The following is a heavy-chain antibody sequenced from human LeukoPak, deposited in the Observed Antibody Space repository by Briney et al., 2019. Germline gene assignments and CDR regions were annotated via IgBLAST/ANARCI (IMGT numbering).Heavy chain of an antibody. CDR2: IYHSGTT. Sequence: PSETLSLTCTVSGGSISSYFWTWIRQPPGKGLEWIGYIYHSGTTNYNPSLKSRATISVDTNRSQFSLKLRSLTTGNLAVDYCAQKASSSPASSQQWGQGTLVTVSS. V-gene: IGHV4-59*13. CDR1: GGSISSYF. J-gene: IGHJ1*01. CDR3: AQKASSSPASSQQ.